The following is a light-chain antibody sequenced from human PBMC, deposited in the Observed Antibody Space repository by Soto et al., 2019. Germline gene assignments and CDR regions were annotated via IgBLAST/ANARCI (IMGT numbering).Light chain of an antibody. J-gene: IGKJ2*03. CDR2: LPS. CDR3: QQSHSTYS. CDR1: QNINTY. Sequence: DVQMTQSPSFLSASVGDTVTITCRASQNINTYLSWYHQRPGNAPKPLVYLPSSLHSGVPSRVSGSGSGTDLTLTISNLQPEDFATYDCQQSHSTYSFGKGTKVDIK. V-gene: IGKV1-39*01.